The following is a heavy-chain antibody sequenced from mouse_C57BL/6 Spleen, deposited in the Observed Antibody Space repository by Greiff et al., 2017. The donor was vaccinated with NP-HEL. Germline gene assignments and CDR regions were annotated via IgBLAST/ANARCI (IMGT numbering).Heavy chain of an antibody. V-gene: IGHV1-55*01. D-gene: IGHD1-1*01. J-gene: IGHJ4*01. CDR3: ARQIYYYGSSYGNAMDY. CDR1: GYTFTSYW. Sequence: QVQLKQPGAELVKPGASVKMSCKASGYTFTSYWITWVKQRPGQGLEWIGDIYPGSGSTNYNEKFKSKATLTVDTSSSTAYMQLSSLTSEDSAVYYCARQIYYYGSSYGNAMDYWGQGTSVTVSS. CDR2: IYPGSGST.